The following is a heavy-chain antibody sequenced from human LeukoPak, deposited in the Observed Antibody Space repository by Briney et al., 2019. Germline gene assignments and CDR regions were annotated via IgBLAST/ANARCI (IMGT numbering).Heavy chain of an antibody. J-gene: IGHJ4*02. D-gene: IGHD6-19*01. V-gene: IGHV4-30-4*01. CDR1: GGSISGSDYY. CDR3: ARRVDSSGLDY. Sequence: SETLSLTCSVSGGSISGSDYYWSWIRQPPGKGLEWIGYMYYTGLSYYNPSLKSRVTISVDTSKNQFSLKLSSVTAADTAVYYCARRVDSSGLDYWGQGTLVTVSS. CDR2: MYYTGLS.